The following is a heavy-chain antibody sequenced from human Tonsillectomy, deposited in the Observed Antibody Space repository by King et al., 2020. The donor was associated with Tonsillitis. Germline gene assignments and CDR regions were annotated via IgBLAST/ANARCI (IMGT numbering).Heavy chain of an antibody. J-gene: IGHJ6*02. CDR3: ARDASWGYYSYGMDV. D-gene: IGHD1-26*01. V-gene: IGHV4-59*12. Sequence: QLQESGPGLVKPSETLSLTCTVSGGSISSYYWSWIRQPPGKGLEWIGYIYYSGSTNYNPSLKSRVTISVDTSKNQFSLQLSSVTAADPAVYYCARDASWGYYSYGMDVWGQGTTVTVSS. CDR2: IYYSGST. CDR1: GGSISSYY.